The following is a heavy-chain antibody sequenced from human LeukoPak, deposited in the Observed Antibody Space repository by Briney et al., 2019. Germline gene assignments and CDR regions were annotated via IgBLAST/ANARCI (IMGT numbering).Heavy chain of an antibody. CDR2: IYYSGTT. CDR1: GGSISSYY. CDR3: AYSSSWTSYFDY. J-gene: IGHJ4*02. Sequence: SETLSLTCTVSGGSISSYYWNWIRQPPGKGLEWIGYIYYSGTTNYNPSLKSRVTMSVDTSKNQFSLKLSSVTAADTAVYYCAYSSSWTSYFDYWGQGTLVTVSS. V-gene: IGHV4-59*12. D-gene: IGHD6-13*01.